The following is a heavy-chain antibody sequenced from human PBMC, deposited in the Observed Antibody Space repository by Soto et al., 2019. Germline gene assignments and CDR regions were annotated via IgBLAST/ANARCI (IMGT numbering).Heavy chain of an antibody. Sequence: GGSLRLSCAASGFTFSSYAMSWVRQAPGKGLEWVSAISGSGGSTYYADSVKGRFTISRDNSKNTLYLQMNSLRAEDTAVYYCAKDTYSSGWWPNYYYYGMDVWGQGTTVTVSS. CDR3: AKDTYSSGWWPNYYYYGMDV. V-gene: IGHV3-23*01. CDR2: ISGSGGST. J-gene: IGHJ6*02. D-gene: IGHD6-19*01. CDR1: GFTFSSYA.